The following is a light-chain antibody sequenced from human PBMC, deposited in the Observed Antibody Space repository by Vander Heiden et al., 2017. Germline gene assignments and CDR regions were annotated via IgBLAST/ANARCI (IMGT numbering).Light chain of an antibody. Sequence: AVQMTRSPSSLSASVGDRVTITCRASQGIRSDLSWYQQKPGKAPKLLIYAASSLQSGVPSRFSGSGSGTDFTLTISSLQSEDFATYYCRQDDNYPWTFGQGTKVETK. CDR1: QGIRSD. CDR3: RQDDNYPWT. V-gene: IGKV1-6*01. CDR2: AAS. J-gene: IGKJ1*01.